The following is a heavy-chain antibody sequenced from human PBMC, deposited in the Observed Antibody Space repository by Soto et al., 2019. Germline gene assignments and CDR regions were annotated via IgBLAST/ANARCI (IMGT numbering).Heavy chain of an antibody. CDR2: IIPIIGII. Sequence: QVQLVQSGAEVKKPGSSVKVSCKASGGTFSTYTITWVRQAPGQGLEWMGRIIPIIGIINYALKFQGRVTITADKFTGTAYMELTRLRSDDTAVYYCAGDPDSHYNDSHASSDPWGQGTLVTVSS. J-gene: IGHJ5*02. CDR1: GGTFSTYT. CDR3: AGDPDSHYNDSHASSDP. V-gene: IGHV1-69*08. D-gene: IGHD3-22*01.